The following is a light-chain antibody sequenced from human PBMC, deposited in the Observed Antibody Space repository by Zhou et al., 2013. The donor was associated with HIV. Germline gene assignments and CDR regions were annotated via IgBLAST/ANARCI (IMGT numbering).Light chain of an antibody. Sequence: EIVLTQSPGTLSLSPGDRATLSCRASQSVNSKVAWYQQKPGQAPRLLIYGASTRATGIPARFSGSGSGTEFTFTINSLQSEDFAVYYCQQYNNWPPTFGQGPRWKS. V-gene: IGKV3-15*01. CDR3: QQYNNWPPT. CDR1: QSVNSK. J-gene: IGKJ1*01. CDR2: GAS.